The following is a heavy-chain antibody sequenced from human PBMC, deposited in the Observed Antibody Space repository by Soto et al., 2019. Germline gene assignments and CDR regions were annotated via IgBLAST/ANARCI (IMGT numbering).Heavy chain of an antibody. CDR1: GFTFNSYS. Sequence: EVQLVESGGGLVKPGGSLRLSCAVSGFTFNSYSMNWVRQAPGKGLEWVSSISSFSNYMYYTDSVKGRFTISRDNARNSRCLQISGLMGEDTAVYYWARAGGYRRTTPKPGAYYMDVWGQGTTVTVSS. D-gene: IGHD2-2*02. CDR3: ARAGGYRRTTPKPGAYYMDV. V-gene: IGHV3-21*03. CDR2: ISSFSNYM. J-gene: IGHJ6*03.